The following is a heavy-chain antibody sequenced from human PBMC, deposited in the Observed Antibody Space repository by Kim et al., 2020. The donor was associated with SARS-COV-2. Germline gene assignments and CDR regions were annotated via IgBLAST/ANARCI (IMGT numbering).Heavy chain of an antibody. Sequence: ASVKVSCKASGYTFTSYAMHWVRQAPGQRLEWMGWINAGNGNTKYSQKYQGRVTITRDTSASTAYMELSSLRSEDTAVYYCARCSSSYYYYYGMDVWGQGTTVTVSS. J-gene: IGHJ6*02. D-gene: IGHD6-13*01. CDR3: ARCSSSYYYYYGMDV. CDR2: INAGNGNT. CDR1: GYTFTSYA. V-gene: IGHV1-3*01.